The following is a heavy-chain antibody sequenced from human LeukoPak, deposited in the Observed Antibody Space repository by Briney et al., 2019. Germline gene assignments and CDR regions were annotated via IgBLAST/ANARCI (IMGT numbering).Heavy chain of an antibody. D-gene: IGHD2-15*01. V-gene: IGHV3-23*01. CDR1: GFTFSSYA. CDR2: ISGSGGST. CDR3: AKSPKGYCSGGSCYDRCFDY. J-gene: IGHJ4*02. Sequence: PGGSLRLSCAASGFTFSSYAMSWVRQAPWKGLEWVSAISGSGGSTYYADSVKGRFTISRDNSKNTLYLQMNSLRAEDTAVYYCAKSPKGYCSGGSCYDRCFDYWGQGTLVTVSS.